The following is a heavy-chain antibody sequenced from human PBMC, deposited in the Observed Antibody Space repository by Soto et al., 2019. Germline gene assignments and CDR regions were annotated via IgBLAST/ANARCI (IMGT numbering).Heavy chain of an antibody. CDR3: ARFRGPTTVTYNYYIDY. Sequence: GGSLRLSCAASGFTFSDYYMSWIRQAPGKGLEWVSYISSSSSYTNYADSVKGRFTISRDNAKNSLYLQMNSLRAEDTAVYYCARFRGPTTVTYNYYIDYWGQGTLVTVSS. CDR1: GFTFSDYY. D-gene: IGHD4-17*01. J-gene: IGHJ4*02. CDR2: ISSSSSYT. V-gene: IGHV3-11*06.